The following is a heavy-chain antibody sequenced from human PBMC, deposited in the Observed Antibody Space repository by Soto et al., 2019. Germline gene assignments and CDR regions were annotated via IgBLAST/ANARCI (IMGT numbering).Heavy chain of an antibody. V-gene: IGHV3-7*01. CDR1: GFTFSSYW. J-gene: IGHJ6*02. CDR3: ARDRFWSGYYAYYYYGMDV. CDR2: IKQDGSEK. Sequence: GGSLRLSCAASGFTFSSYWMSWVRQAPGKGLEWVANIKQDGSEKYYVDSVKGRFTISRDNAKNSLYLQMNSLRAEDTAVYYCARDRFWSGYYAYYYYGMDVWGQGTTVTVSS. D-gene: IGHD3-3*01.